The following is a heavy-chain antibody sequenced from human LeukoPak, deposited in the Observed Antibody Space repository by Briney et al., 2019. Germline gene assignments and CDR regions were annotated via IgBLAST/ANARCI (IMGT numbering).Heavy chain of an antibody. V-gene: IGHV3-9*01. J-gene: IGHJ4*02. CDR3: AKDIGASSWLDY. CDR2: ISWNSGSI. D-gene: IGHD6-13*01. CDR1: GFTFDDYA. Sequence: PGGSLRLSCAASGFTFDDYAMHWVRQAPGKGLEWVSGISWNSGSIGYADSVKGRFTISRDNAKNSLYLQMDSLRAEDTALYYCAKDIGASSWLDYWGQGTLVTVSS.